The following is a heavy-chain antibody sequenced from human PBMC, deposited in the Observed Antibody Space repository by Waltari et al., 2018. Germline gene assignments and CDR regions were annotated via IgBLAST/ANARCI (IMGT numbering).Heavy chain of an antibody. CDR1: GDSLSSSYV. J-gene: IGHJ5*02. CDR3: ARDRGRGLFLDT. D-gene: IGHD2-15*01. CDR2: VRGSGTT. V-gene: IGHV4-4*02. Sequence: QLQLQESGPGLVKPSGTLSLSCAVSGDSLSSSYVWNWVRQSPQKGLEWMGRVRGSGTTTYNPSFASRVTISLDTSNDQFSLKLTSATAADTAVYYCARDRGRGLFLDTWGPGILVSVSP.